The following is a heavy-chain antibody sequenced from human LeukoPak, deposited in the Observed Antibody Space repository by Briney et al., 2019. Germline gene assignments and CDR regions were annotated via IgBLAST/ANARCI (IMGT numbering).Heavy chain of an antibody. D-gene: IGHD3-22*01. Sequence: SEALSLTCTVSGGSISSYYWSWIRQPPGKGLEWIGYIYYSGSTNYNPSLKSRVTISVDTSKNQFSLKLSSVTAADTAVYYCARSPYYYDSSGYYYYGMDVWGQGTTVTVSS. CDR1: GGSISSYY. CDR3: ARSPYYYDSSGYYYYGMDV. CDR2: IYYSGST. V-gene: IGHV4-59*01. J-gene: IGHJ6*02.